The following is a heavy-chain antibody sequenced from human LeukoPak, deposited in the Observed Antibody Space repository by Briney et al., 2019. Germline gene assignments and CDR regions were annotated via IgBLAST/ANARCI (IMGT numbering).Heavy chain of an antibody. J-gene: IGHJ6*04. Sequence: GGSLRLSCAASGISFSTYGMHWVRQAPGKGLEWVAFIRYDGNTKYYVDSVKGRFTISRDNSKNTLYLQMNSLRAEDTAVYYCAELGITMIGGVWGKGTTVTISS. CDR1: GISFSTYG. CDR2: IRYDGNTK. V-gene: IGHV3-30*02. D-gene: IGHD3-10*02. CDR3: AELGITMIGGV.